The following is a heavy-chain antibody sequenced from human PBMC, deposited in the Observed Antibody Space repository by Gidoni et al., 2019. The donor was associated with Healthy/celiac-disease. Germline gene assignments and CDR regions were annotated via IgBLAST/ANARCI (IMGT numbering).Heavy chain of an antibody. CDR2: IDGGGST. J-gene: IGHJ6*02. Sequence: EVQLVESGGGLIQPGGSLRLPCAASGVTVSSNYRSWVRQAPGKGLEGVSVIDGGGSTYYADSVEGRFTISRDNSKNTLYLQMNSLRAEDTAVYYCARSLLLWCGETLVYYGMDVWGQGTTVTVSS. CDR3: ARSLLLWCGETLVYYGMDV. D-gene: IGHD3-10*01. CDR1: GVTVSSNY. V-gene: IGHV3-53*01.